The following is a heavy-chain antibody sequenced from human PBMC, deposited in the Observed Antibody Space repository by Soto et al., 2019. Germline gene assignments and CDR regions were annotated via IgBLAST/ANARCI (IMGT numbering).Heavy chain of an antibody. CDR2: IYYSGST. Sequence: SQTLSLTCTVSGGSISSSSYYWGWIRQPPGKGLEWIGSIYYSGSTYYNPSLKSRVTISVDTSKNQFSLKLSSVTAADTAVYYCARTYYYDSSGYYYFDYWGQGTLVTVSS. D-gene: IGHD3-22*01. J-gene: IGHJ4*02. CDR1: GGSISSSSYY. V-gene: IGHV4-39*01. CDR3: ARTYYYDSSGYYYFDY.